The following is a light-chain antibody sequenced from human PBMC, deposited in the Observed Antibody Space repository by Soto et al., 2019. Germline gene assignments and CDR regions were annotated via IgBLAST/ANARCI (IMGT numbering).Light chain of an antibody. CDR3: QSYDSSLSGWV. J-gene: IGLJ3*02. CDR2: GNS. CDR1: SSNIGAGYD. Sequence: QPVLTQPPSVSGAPGQRGTISCTGSSSNIGAGYDVKWYQQLPGTAPKLLIYGNSNRPSGVPDRFSGSKSGTSASLAITGLQAEDEADYYCQSYDSSLSGWVFGGGTKLTVL. V-gene: IGLV1-40*01.